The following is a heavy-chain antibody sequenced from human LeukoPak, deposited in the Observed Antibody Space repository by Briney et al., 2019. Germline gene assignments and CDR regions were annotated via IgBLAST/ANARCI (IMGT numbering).Heavy chain of an antibody. J-gene: IGHJ4*02. CDR2: IWYDGSNK. CDR1: GFTFSSYG. V-gene: IGHV3-33*01. CDR3: AREQYCSGGSCYPDY. D-gene: IGHD2-15*01. Sequence: PGGSLRLSCAASGFTFSSYGMHWVRQAPGKGLEWVAVIWYDGSNKYYADSVKGRFTISRDNSKNTLYLKMNSLRAEDTAVYYCAREQYCSGGSCYPDYWGQGTLVTVSS.